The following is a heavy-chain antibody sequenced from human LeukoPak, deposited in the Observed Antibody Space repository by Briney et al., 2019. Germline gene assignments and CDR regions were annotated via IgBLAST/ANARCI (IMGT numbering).Heavy chain of an antibody. CDR1: GFSFSGYW. Sequence: GGSLRLSCTASGFSFSGYWMSWARQAPGKGLEWVANIKQDGSESYYVDSVKGRFTISRDNAKNSLYLQMNSLRTDDTAVYYCARDRRDYDYWIGLTFYYMDVWGKGTTVTVSS. CDR2: IKQDGSES. CDR3: ARDRRDYDYWIGLTFYYMDV. D-gene: IGHD3-3*01. J-gene: IGHJ6*03. V-gene: IGHV3-7*01.